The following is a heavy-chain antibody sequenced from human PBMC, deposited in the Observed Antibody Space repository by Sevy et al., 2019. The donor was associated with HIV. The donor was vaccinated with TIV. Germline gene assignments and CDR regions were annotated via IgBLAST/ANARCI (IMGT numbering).Heavy chain of an antibody. V-gene: IGHV3-7*01. D-gene: IGHD6-6*01. CDR2: IKQDGTEK. J-gene: IGHJ4*02. CDR1: GFTFRTFW. CDR3: ARYIGGRPRGYYFDS. Sequence: GGSLRLSCAASGFTFRTFWMSWVRQAPGKGLEWVAHIKQDGTEKYHVDSVKGRFTIARDNANNSLNLLMNSLRADDTAVYYCARYIGGRPRGYYFDSWGQRTLVTVSS.